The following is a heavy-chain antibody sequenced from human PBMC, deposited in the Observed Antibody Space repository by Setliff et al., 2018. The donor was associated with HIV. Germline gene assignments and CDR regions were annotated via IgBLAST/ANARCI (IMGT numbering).Heavy chain of an antibody. Sequence: SETLSLTCTVSGGSINRISYYWGWIRQAPGRGLEWIGSIYNSGSTYYNPSLKSRIIISSDTSKNQISLKLTSVTAADMGVYYCARGRKKTLAVSGTRYFDFWGQGTLVTVSS. CDR2: IYNSGST. CDR1: GGSINRISYY. V-gene: IGHV4-39*01. CDR3: ARGRKKTLAVSGTRYFDF. J-gene: IGHJ4*02. D-gene: IGHD6-19*01.